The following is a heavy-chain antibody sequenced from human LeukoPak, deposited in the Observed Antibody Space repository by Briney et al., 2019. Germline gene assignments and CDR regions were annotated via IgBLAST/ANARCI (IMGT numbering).Heavy chain of an antibody. CDR3: ARSDCTNGVCPDAFNI. D-gene: IGHD2-8*01. J-gene: IGHJ3*02. CDR1: GFTVSSNY. V-gene: IGHV3-66*01. Sequence: GGSLRLSCAASGFTVSSNYMSWVRQAPGRGLEWVSIIYSGNSTYYADSVKGRFSISRDNYKNSLYLQMNSLRAEDAAVYYCARSDCTNGVCPDAFNIWGQGTLVTVSS. CDR2: IYSGNST.